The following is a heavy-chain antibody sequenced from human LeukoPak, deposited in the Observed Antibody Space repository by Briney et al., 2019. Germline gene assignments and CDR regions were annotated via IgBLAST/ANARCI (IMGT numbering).Heavy chain of an antibody. J-gene: IGHJ6*02. CDR2: IIPIFGTA. Sequence: GASVKVSCKASGGTFSSYAISWVRQAPGQGLEWMGGIIPIFGTANYAQKFQGRVTITAGESTSTAYMELSSLRSEDTAVYYCARGGQLAPYYYYGMDVWGQGTTVTVSS. CDR3: ARGGQLAPYYYYGMDV. CDR1: GGTFSSYA. V-gene: IGHV1-69*13. D-gene: IGHD3-10*01.